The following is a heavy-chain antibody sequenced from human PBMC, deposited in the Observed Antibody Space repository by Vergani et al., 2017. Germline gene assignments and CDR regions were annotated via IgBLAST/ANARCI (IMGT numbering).Heavy chain of an antibody. D-gene: IGHD3-22*01. CDR3: ARHSFDYDSSGYYSLDY. J-gene: IGHJ4*02. CDR1: GYSFTSYW. Sequence: EVQLVQSGAEVKKPGESLKISCKGSGYSFTSYWIGWVRQMPGKGLEWMGIIYPGDSDTSNSPSFQGQVTISADKSISTAYLQWSSLKASDTAMYYCARHSFDYDSSGYYSLDYWGQGTLVTVSS. CDR2: IYPGDSDT. V-gene: IGHV5-51*01.